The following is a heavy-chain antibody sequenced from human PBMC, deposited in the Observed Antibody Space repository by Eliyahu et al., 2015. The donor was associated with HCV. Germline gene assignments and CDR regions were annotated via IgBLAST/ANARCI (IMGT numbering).Heavy chain of an antibody. CDR1: GGSFSGYY. Sequence: QVQLQQWGAGLLKPSETLSLTCAVYGGSFSGYYWSWIRQPPGKGLEWIGEINHSGSTNYNPSLKSRVTISVDTSKNQFSLKLSSVTAADTAVYYCARGDLGYCSSTSCYPWFDPWGQGTLVTVSS. J-gene: IGHJ5*02. CDR3: ARGDLGYCSSTSCYPWFDP. D-gene: IGHD2-2*01. CDR2: INHSGST. V-gene: IGHV4-34*01.